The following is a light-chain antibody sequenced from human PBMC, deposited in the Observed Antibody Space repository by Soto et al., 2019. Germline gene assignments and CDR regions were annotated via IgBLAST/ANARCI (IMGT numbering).Light chain of an antibody. V-gene: IGKV1-39*01. CDR1: QSISSY. J-gene: IGKJ3*01. CDR3: QQSYSTPLT. Sequence: DIQMTQSPSSLSASVGDRVTITCRTSQSISSYLNWYQQKPGKAPTLLIYATSRLQSGVPSRFSGSGSGTDFTLTISNLQPADFATYYCQQSYSTPLTFGPGTKVDIK. CDR2: ATS.